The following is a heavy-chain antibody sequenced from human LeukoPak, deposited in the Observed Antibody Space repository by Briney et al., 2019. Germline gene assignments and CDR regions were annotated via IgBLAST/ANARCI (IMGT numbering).Heavy chain of an antibody. CDR3: AKDISQGYTYGFIEQDF. Sequence: QAGGSLRLSCAASGFTFSSYAMSWVRQAPGKGLEWVSAISGSGGSTYYADSVKGRFTISRDNSKNTLYLQMNSLRAEGTAVYYCAKDISQGYTYGFIEQDFWGQGTPVTVSS. CDR1: GFTFSSYA. CDR2: ISGSGGST. D-gene: IGHD5-18*01. V-gene: IGHV3-23*01. J-gene: IGHJ4*02.